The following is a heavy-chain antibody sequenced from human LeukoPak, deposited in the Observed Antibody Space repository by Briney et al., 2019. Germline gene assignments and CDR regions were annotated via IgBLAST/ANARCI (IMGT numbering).Heavy chain of an antibody. J-gene: IGHJ4*02. CDR3: ARVTFYFDY. CDR1: GYTFTNYG. V-gene: IGHV1-18*01. CDR2: ISGYNGNT. Sequence: ASVKASCKASGYTFTNYGISWIRQAPGQGLEWMGWISGYNGNTKYAQKFQGRVTMTTDTSTSTAYMDLRSLRSDDTAVYYCARVTFYFDYRGQGTLVTVSS.